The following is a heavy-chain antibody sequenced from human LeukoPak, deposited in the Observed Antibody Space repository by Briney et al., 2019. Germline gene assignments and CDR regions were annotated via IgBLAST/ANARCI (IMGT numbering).Heavy chain of an antibody. CDR2: ISSSGSTI. J-gene: IGHJ4*02. V-gene: IGHV3-48*04. CDR3: ARDPSSSGYYLPLDY. Sequence: GESLRLSCAASGFTFSDYSMNWVRQAPGKGLEWVSYISSSGSTIYYADSVKGRFTISRDNAKNSLYLQMNSLRAEDTAVYYCARDPSSSGYYLPLDYWGQGTLVTVSS. D-gene: IGHD3-22*01. CDR1: GFTFSDYS.